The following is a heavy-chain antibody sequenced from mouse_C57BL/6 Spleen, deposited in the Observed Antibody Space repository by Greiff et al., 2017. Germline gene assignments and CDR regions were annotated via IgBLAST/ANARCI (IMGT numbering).Heavy chain of an antibody. V-gene: IGHV1-39*01. Sequence: VQLQQSGPELVKPGASVKISCKASGYSFTDYNMNWVKQSNGKSIEWIGVINPNYGTTSSNQKFKGKATLTVDQSSSTAYMQLNSLTSEDSAVYYCARTLTGGYYYAMDYWGQGTSVTVSS. J-gene: IGHJ4*01. CDR3: ARTLTGGYYYAMDY. CDR2: INPNYGTT. CDR1: GYSFTDYN.